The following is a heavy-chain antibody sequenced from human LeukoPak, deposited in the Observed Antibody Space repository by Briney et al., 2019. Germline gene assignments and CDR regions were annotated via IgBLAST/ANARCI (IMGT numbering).Heavy chain of an antibody. CDR3: ARDGYSSGYPMYNWFDP. Sequence: ASVKVSCKASGYTFTGYYMHWVRQAPGQGLEWMGWINPNSGGTNYAQKFQGRVTMTRDTSISTAYMELSRLRSDDTAVYYCARDGYSSGYPMYNWFDPWGQGTLVTVSS. J-gene: IGHJ5*02. D-gene: IGHD3-22*01. CDR2: INPNSGGT. V-gene: IGHV1-2*02. CDR1: GYTFTGYY.